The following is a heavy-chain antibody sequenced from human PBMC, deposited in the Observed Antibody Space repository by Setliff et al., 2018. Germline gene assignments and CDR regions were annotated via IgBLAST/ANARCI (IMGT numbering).Heavy chain of an antibody. J-gene: IGHJ4*02. V-gene: IGHV1-18*01. CDR3: ARSQWDGLWFKELLSN. D-gene: IGHD3-10*01. CDR2: ISPYNDNT. CDR1: GYTFTNYG. Sequence: ASVKVSCKASGYTFTNYGITWMRQAPGQGFEWMGWISPYNDNTKSAQKFQGRVTMTTDTSTSTAYMELRSLTSDDTAVYYCARSQWDGLWFKELLSNWGQGTLVTVSS.